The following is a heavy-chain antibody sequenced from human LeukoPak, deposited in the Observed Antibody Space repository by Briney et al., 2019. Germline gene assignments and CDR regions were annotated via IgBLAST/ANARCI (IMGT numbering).Heavy chain of an antibody. CDR1: GGSISNYY. CDR2: LYYSGST. V-gene: IGHV4-59*01. D-gene: IGHD3-10*01. Sequence: KPSETLSLTCTVSGGSISNYYWSWIRQPPGKGLDWIGYLYYSGSTNYNPSLKSRVTISVDTSKSQFSLKLSSVTAADTAVYYCARGYYDSGSHIDTFDIWGQGTMVTVSS. J-gene: IGHJ3*02. CDR3: ARGYYDSGSHIDTFDI.